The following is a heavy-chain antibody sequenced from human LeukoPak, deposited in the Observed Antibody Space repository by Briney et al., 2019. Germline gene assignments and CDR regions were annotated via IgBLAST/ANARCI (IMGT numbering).Heavy chain of an antibody. V-gene: IGHV4-4*07. CDR3: ARDRRDGYNSNWFDP. CDR1: GGSISSYY. J-gene: IGHJ5*02. D-gene: IGHD5-24*01. Sequence: SETLSLTFTVSGGSISSYYWSWIRQPAGKGLEWIGRIYTSGSTNYNPSLKSRVTMSVDTSKNQFSLKLSSVTAADTAVYYCARDRRDGYNSNWFDPWGQGTLVTVSS. CDR2: IYTSGST.